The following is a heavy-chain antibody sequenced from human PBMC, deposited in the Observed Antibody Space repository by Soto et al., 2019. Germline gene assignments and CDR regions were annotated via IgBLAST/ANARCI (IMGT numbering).Heavy chain of an antibody. CDR3: AKEYCSSSSCYGGFGY. CDR2: ISGSGDRT. V-gene: IGHV3-23*01. D-gene: IGHD2-2*01. Sequence: EVQLLESGGGLVQPGGSLRLSCAASGFTFSSCAMRWVRQAPGKGLEWVSGISGSGDRTFYADSVKGRFTISRDNSRNTLNLQMNRLRVEDTAVYYCAKEYCSSSSCYGGFGYWGQGTLVTVSS. CDR1: GFTFSSCA. J-gene: IGHJ4*02.